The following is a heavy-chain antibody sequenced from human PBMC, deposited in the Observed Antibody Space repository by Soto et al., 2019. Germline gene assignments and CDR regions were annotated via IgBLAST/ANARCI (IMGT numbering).Heavy chain of an antibody. D-gene: IGHD2-2*01. CDR2: INHSGST. Sequence: SETLSLTCAVYGGSFSGYYWSWIRQPPGKGLEWIGEINHSGSTNYNPSLKSRVTISVDTSKNQFSLKLSSVTAADTAVYYCARGRGYCSSTSCYARPNYYYYYMDVWGKGTTVTVSS. CDR3: ARGRGYCSSTSCYARPNYYYYYMDV. CDR1: GGSFSGYY. J-gene: IGHJ6*03. V-gene: IGHV4-34*01.